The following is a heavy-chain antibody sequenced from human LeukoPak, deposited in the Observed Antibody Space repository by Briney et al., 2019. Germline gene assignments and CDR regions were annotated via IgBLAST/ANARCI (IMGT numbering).Heavy chain of an antibody. J-gene: IGHJ3*02. CDR1: GGSISSGSYY. CDR2: IYHSGST. V-gene: IGHV4-61*10. Sequence: SETLSLTCTVSGGSISSGSYYWSWIRQPAGKGLEWIGIIYHSGSTYYNPSLKSRVIISVDTSKNQFSLKLSSVTAADTAVYYCARGSTYDSSGSDAFDIWGQGTMVTVSS. CDR3: ARGSTYDSSGSDAFDI. D-gene: IGHD3-22*01.